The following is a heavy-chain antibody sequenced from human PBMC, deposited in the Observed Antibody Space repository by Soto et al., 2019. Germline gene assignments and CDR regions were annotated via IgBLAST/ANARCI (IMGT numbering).Heavy chain of an antibody. Sequence: GGSLRLSCVASGFSISTHALTWVRQAPGKGLEWVSAFSGRSGDTYYAASVKGRFTISGDSSKNTVILQMNNLRADDTALYYCARDSSAWPNYFDSWGQGIQVTVSS. CDR3: ARDSSAWPNYFDS. J-gene: IGHJ4*02. D-gene: IGHD6-19*01. CDR1: GFSISTHA. V-gene: IGHV3-23*01. CDR2: FSGRSGDT.